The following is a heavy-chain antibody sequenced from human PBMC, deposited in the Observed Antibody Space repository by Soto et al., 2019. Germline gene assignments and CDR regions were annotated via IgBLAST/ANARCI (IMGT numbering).Heavy chain of an antibody. J-gene: IGHJ4*02. D-gene: IGHD6-19*01. CDR2: ISSSSSYI. CDR1: GFTFSSYS. V-gene: IGHV3-21*01. CDR3: ARCYSSGWFVFDY. Sequence: VQLVGSGGGLVKPGGSLRLSCAASGFTFSSYSMNWVRQAPGKGLEWVSSISSSSSYIYYADSVKGRFTISRDNAKNSLYLQMNSLRAEDTAVYYCARCYSSGWFVFDYWGQGTLVTVAS.